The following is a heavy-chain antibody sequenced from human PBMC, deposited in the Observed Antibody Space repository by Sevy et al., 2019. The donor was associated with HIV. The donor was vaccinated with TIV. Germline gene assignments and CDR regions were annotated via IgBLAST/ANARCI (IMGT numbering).Heavy chain of an antibody. CDR2: INHSGST. D-gene: IGHD1-20*01. V-gene: IGHV4-34*01. Sequence: SETLSLTCAVYGGSFSGYCWSWIRQPPGKGLEWIGEINHSGSTNYNPSLKSRVTISVDTSKNQFSLKLSSVTAADTAVYYCARGRGINWGQGTLVTVSS. CDR3: ARGRGIN. CDR1: GGSFSGYC. J-gene: IGHJ4*02.